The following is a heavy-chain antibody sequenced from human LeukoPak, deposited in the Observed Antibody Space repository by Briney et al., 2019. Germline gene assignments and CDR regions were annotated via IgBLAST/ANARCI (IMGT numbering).Heavy chain of an antibody. J-gene: IGHJ4*02. Sequence: GGSLRLSCGVSGFTFSNAWMSWVRQAPGKGLEWVGRIKSKKDGGTIDYAAPVKGRFTISRDDSKNTLYLQMNSLKTEDTAVYYCARRGYSGYGPFDYWGQGTLVTVSS. V-gene: IGHV3-15*01. CDR2: IKSKKDGGTI. CDR3: ARRGYSGYGPFDY. CDR1: GFTFSNAW. D-gene: IGHD5-12*01.